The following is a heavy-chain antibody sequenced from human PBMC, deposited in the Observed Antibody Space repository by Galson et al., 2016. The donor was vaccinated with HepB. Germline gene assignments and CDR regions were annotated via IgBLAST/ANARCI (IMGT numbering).Heavy chain of an antibody. CDR1: EFTFRYSW. Sequence: SLRLSCAASEFTFRYSWMHWVRQAPGEGLIWVAQIDSAGTGIVYTDSVRGRFIASRDNARNTLSLRLTGLRAEDTAVYYCARGRGGLGPTTIDYWGQGTLVTVSS. J-gene: IGHJ4*02. D-gene: IGHD1-1*01. CDR3: ARGRGGLGPTTIDY. V-gene: IGHV3-74*01. CDR2: IDSAGTGI.